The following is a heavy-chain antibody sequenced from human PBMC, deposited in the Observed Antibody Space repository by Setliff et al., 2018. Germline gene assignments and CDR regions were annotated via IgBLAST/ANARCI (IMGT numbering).Heavy chain of an antibody. CDR3: ARLSWNGLRYYGLDV. D-gene: IGHD3-3*01. V-gene: IGHV4-59*01. CDR2: IQKSGGT. J-gene: IGHJ6*02. CDR1: GVSISSYY. Sequence: SETLSLTCNVSGVSISSYYWSWIRRPPGKGLESIGYIQKSGGTNYNPALKSRVTISVDTSTNQFSLKLRSVTAADTAVYYCARLSWNGLRYYGLDVWGLGTTVTVS.